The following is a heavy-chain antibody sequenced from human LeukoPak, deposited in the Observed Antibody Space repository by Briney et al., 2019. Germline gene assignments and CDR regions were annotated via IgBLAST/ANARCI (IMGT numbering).Heavy chain of an antibody. Sequence: GGSLRLSCVASGFTFSKYWLHWVRQAPGKGLVWVSRINPDDKSTSYADSVKGRFTISRDDAKKTLYLQMNSLRAEDTAVYYCARDPPNWGFGYWGQGTLVTVSS. CDR2: INPDDKST. V-gene: IGHV3-74*01. CDR3: ARDPPNWGFGY. J-gene: IGHJ4*02. D-gene: IGHD7-27*01. CDR1: GFTFSKYW.